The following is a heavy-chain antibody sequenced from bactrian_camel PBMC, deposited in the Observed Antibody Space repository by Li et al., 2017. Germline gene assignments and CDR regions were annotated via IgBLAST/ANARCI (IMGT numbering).Heavy chain of an antibody. V-gene: IGHV3S9*01. D-gene: IGHD2*01. CDR1: GYTAKTCS. CDR2: LYLNGGT. Sequence: HVQLVESGGGLVQPGGSRRLSCTASGYTAKTCSWNWYRQVQGKGRELVSSLYLNGGTYYHDSVKGRFTISRDNAKNTLYLQLNSLKTEDTAMYFCASLYNRYYGQGTQVTVS. J-gene: IGHJ4*01.